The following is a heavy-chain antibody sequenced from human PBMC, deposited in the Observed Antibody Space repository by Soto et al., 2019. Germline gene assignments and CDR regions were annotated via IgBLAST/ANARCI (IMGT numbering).Heavy chain of an antibody. CDR2: ISGSGGST. CDR3: AKDDYVWGSYRPNWFDP. J-gene: IGHJ5*02. V-gene: IGHV3-23*01. CDR1: GFTFSSYA. Sequence: LRLSCAASGFTFSSYAMSWVRQAPGKGLEWVSAISGSGGSTYYADSVKGRFTISRDNSKNTLYLQMNSLRAEDTAVYYCAKDDYVWGSYRPNWFDPWGQGTLVTVSS. D-gene: IGHD3-16*02.